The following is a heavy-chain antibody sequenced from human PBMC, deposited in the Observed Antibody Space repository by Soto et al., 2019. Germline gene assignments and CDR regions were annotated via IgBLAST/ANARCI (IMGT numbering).Heavy chain of an antibody. D-gene: IGHD2-2*01. V-gene: IGHV3-9*01. CDR1: GFTFDDYA. Sequence: EVQLVESGGGLVQPGRSLRLSCAASGFTFDDYAMHWVRQAPGKGLEWVSGISWNSGSIGYADSVKGRFTISSDNAKNSLYLQMNSLRAEDTALYYCAKDILSFRYCSSTSCSYFDYWGQGTLVTVSS. CDR2: ISWNSGSI. CDR3: AKDILSFRYCSSTSCSYFDY. J-gene: IGHJ4*02.